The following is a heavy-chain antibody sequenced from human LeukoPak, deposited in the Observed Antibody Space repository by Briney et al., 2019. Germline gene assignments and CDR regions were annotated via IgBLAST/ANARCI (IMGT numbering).Heavy chain of an antibody. Sequence: SETLSLTCTVSGGPISSSSYYWGWIRQPPGKGLEWIGSIYYSGSTYYNPSLKSRVTISVDTFKNQFSLKLSSVTAADTAVYYCAREVQLVTIFGVVRYFDYWGQGTLVTVSS. CDR1: GGPISSSSYY. CDR3: AREVQLVTIFGVVRYFDY. CDR2: IYYSGST. D-gene: IGHD3-3*01. V-gene: IGHV4-39*07. J-gene: IGHJ4*02.